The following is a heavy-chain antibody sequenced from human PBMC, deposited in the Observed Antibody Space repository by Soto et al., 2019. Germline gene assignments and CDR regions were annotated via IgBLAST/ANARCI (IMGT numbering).Heavy chain of an antibody. V-gene: IGHV3-21*01. D-gene: IGHD3-9*01. CDR3: ARDVHYYDILTGSIHRPDYYGMDV. Sequence: EVQLVESGGGLVKPGGSLILSCAASGFTFSSYSMNWVRQAPGKGLEWVSSISSSSSYIYYADSVKGRFTISRDNAKNSLYLHMNSLRAEDTAVYYCARDVHYYDILTGSIHRPDYYGMDVWGQGTTVTVSS. J-gene: IGHJ6*02. CDR2: ISSSSSYI. CDR1: GFTFSSYS.